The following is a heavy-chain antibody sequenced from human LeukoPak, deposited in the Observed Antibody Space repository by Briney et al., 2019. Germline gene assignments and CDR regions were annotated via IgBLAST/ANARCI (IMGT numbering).Heavy chain of an antibody. CDR3: VAVAGRTSYYYYYMDV. D-gene: IGHD6-19*01. V-gene: IGHV3-48*01. J-gene: IGHJ6*03. Sequence: GGSLRLSCAASGFTFSSYSMNWVRQAPGKGLEWVSYINSSSSTIYYADTVKGRFTISRDNAKNSLYLQMNSLRAEDTAVYYCVAVAGRTSYYYYYMDVWGKGTTVTVSS. CDR2: INSSSSTI. CDR1: GFTFSSYS.